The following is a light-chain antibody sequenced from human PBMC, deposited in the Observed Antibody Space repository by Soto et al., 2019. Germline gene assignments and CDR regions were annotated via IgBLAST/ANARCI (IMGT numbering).Light chain of an antibody. CDR1: QSVGSN. J-gene: IGKJ2*01. V-gene: IGKV3-15*01. CDR3: QQYNTWPPYT. Sequence: EIVMTQSPTTLSVSPGERATLSCRASQSVGSNLAWYQQKPGQAPRLLFYGVSSRATGIPARFSGSGSGTESTLTNSRLRSEDFADYYCQQYNTWPPYTFGQGTKLEIK. CDR2: GVS.